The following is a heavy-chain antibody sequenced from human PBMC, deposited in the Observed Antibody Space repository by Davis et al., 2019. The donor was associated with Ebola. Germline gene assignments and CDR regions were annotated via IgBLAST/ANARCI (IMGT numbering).Heavy chain of an antibody. CDR1: GFTFSSYE. J-gene: IGHJ3*02. V-gene: IGHV3-48*03. CDR2: ISSSGSTI. D-gene: IGHD6-13*01. CDR3: ARHFLGSSWYYGAFDI. Sequence: GGSLRLSCAASGFTFSSYEMNWVRQAPGKGLEWVSYISSSGSTIYYADSVKGRFTISRDNAKNSLYLQMNSLRAEDTAVYYCARHFLGSSWYYGAFDIWGQGTMVTVSS.